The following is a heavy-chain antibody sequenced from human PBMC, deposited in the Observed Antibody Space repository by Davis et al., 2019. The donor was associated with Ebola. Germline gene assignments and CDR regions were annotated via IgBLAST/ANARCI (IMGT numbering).Heavy chain of an antibody. Sequence: SETLSLTCTVSGGSISSSSYYWGWIRQPPRKGLEWIGSIYYSGSTYYNPSLKSRVTISVDTSKNQFSLKLSSVTAADTAVYCRARGTRWLQRYFDYWGQGTLVTVSS. CDR3: ARGTRWLQRYFDY. CDR1: GGSISSSSYY. J-gene: IGHJ4*02. V-gene: IGHV4-39*01. CDR2: IYYSGST. D-gene: IGHD5-24*01.